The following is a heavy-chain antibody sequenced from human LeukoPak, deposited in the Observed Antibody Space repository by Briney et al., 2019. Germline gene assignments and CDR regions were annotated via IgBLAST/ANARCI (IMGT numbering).Heavy chain of an antibody. V-gene: IGHV3-49*04. CDR1: GFTFGDYA. CDR2: IRRKAYGGTT. D-gene: IGHD3-22*01. J-gene: IGHJ4*02. Sequence: GRSLRLSRTASGFTFGDYAISWVRHAPGKGLGWVGLIRRKAYGGTTEDGASVKGRFNISRDDSKSIAYLQMNSLKTEDTGVYYCTRARGYGAYFDYWGQGTLVTVSS. CDR3: TRARGYGAYFDY.